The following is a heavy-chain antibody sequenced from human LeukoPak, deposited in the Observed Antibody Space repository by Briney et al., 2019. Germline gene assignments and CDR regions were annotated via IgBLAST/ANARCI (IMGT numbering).Heavy chain of an antibody. V-gene: IGHV3-7*03. Sequence: GGSLRLSCAASGFTFSSYAMSWVRQAPGKGLEWVANIRQDGNTKHYLDSVKGRFTISRDNAMNSLYLQMNSLRAEDTAIYYCARSVPYGTTWYGRSDFWGQGTQVTVSS. CDR2: IRQDGNTK. CDR1: GFTFSSYA. D-gene: IGHD6-13*01. J-gene: IGHJ4*02. CDR3: ARSVPYGTTWYGRSDF.